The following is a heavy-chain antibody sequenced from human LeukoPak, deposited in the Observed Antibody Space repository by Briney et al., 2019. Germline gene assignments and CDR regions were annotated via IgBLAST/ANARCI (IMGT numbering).Heavy chain of an antibody. D-gene: IGHD3-9*01. Sequence: GASVKVSCKASGYTFTSYYMHWVRQAPGQGLEWMGLINPSGGSTRYAQKFQGRVTMTRDTSTSTVNMELSSLRSEDTAVYYCARDFSHNDILTAYSPIPTYYFDYWGQGTLVTVSS. CDR2: INPSGGST. CDR1: GYTFTSYY. J-gene: IGHJ4*02. V-gene: IGHV1-46*01. CDR3: ARDFSHNDILTAYSPIPTYYFDY.